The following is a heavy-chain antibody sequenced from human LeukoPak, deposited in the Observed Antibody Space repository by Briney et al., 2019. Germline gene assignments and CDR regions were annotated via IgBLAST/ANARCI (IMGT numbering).Heavy chain of an antibody. Sequence: GGSLRLSCAASGFNFGTYSVNWVRQAPGKGLEWLSYINAASDATYYADSVKGRFTISRDNAKNSMYLQMNSLRAEDTAVYYCARDLRGNNTIDFWGQGTLVTVSS. CDR2: INAASDAT. J-gene: IGHJ4*02. D-gene: IGHD1/OR15-1a*01. V-gene: IGHV3-48*01. CDR1: GFNFGTYS. CDR3: ARDLRGNNTIDF.